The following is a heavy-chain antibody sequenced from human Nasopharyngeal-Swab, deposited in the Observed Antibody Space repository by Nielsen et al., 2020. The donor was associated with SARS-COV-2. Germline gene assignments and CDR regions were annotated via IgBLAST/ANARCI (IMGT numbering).Heavy chain of an antibody. J-gene: IGHJ4*02. Sequence: LETLSLTCTVSGGSISSSSYYWGWIRQPPGKGLEWIGSIYYSGSTYYNPSLKSRVTISVDTSKNQFSLKLSSVTAADTAVYYCAKQYYYDSSGYDPRSYYFDYWGQGTLVTVSS. CDR3: AKQYYYDSSGYDPRSYYFDY. V-gene: IGHV4-39*01. CDR1: GGSISSSSYY. D-gene: IGHD3-22*01. CDR2: IYYSGST.